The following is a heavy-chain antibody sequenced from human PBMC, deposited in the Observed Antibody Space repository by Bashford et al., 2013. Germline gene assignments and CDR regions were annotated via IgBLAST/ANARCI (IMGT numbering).Heavy chain of an antibody. Sequence: VRQAPGEGLEWVSIIYTGGSTYYADSVKGRFTISRDNSKNTLYLQMNSLRAEDTAVYYCARAIGPGSGWYAYYFDFWGPGNPGHRLL. V-gene: IGHV3-53*01. CDR2: IYTGGST. J-gene: IGHJ4*02. CDR3: ARAIGPGSGWYAYYFDF. D-gene: IGHD6-19*01.